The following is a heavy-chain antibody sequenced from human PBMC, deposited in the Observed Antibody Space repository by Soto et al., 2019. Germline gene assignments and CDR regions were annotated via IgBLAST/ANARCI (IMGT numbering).Heavy chain of an antibody. V-gene: IGHV5-10-1*01. J-gene: IGHJ6*02. CDR1: GYSFAGYW. CDR2: IDPSDSYT. CDR3: ARHMVVPAARQLTYYYYGMDV. Sequence: GESLKISCKGSGYSFAGYWITWVRQMPGKGLEWMGRIDPSDSYTNYSPSFQGHVTISADKSISTAYLQWSSLKASDTAMYYCARHMVVPAARQLTYYYYGMDVWGQGTTVTVSS. D-gene: IGHD2-2*01.